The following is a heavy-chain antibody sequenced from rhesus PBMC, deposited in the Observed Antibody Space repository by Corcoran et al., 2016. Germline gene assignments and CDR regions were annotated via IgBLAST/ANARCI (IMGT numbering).Heavy chain of an antibody. Sequence: QVQLQESGPGLVKTSETLYLTCAVSGASIRSYWWSWIRQPQGKGLGGIGEINGNSGSTSSNPSLKSRITISKDASRNQFSLNLSSVTAADTAVYYCARDRTNRDWGQGVLVTVSS. J-gene: IGHJ4*01. CDR1: GASIRSYW. D-gene: IGHD2-15*01. CDR2: INGNSGST. CDR3: ARDRTNRD. V-gene: IGHV4-80*01.